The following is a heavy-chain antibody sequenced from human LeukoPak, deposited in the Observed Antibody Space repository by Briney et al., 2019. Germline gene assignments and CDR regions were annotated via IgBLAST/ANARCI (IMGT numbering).Heavy chain of an antibody. CDR1: GGSISSYY. D-gene: IGHD6-13*01. CDR2: IYYSGST. Sequence: SETLSLTCTVSGGSISSYYWSWIRQPPGKGLEWIGYIYYSGSTNYIPSLKSRVTISVDTSKNQFSLKLSSVTAADTAVYYCARQEDHSSSLFDPWGQGTLVTVSS. V-gene: IGHV4-59*08. CDR3: ARQEDHSSSLFDP. J-gene: IGHJ5*02.